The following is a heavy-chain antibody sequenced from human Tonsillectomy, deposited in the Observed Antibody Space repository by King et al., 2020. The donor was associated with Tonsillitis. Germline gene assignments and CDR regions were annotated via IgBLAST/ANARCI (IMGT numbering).Heavy chain of an antibody. Sequence: VQLVESGGGVVQPGRSLRLSCAASGFTFSSYGMHWVRQAPGKGLEWVAVISYDGSNKYYADSVKGRFTISRDNSKNTLYLQMNSLRAEDTAVYYCARVMVTFGGVIAPLLGIDYWGRGTLVTVSS. D-gene: IGHD3-16*02. CDR1: GFTFSSYG. CDR2: ISYDGSNK. CDR3: ARVMVTFGGVIAPLLGIDY. V-gene: IGHV3-33*05. J-gene: IGHJ4*02.